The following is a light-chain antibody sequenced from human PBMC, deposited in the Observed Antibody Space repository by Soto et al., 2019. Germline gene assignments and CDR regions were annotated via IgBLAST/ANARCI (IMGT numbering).Light chain of an antibody. CDR2: AAS. CDR3: QQSYTTPIT. J-gene: IGKJ5*01. V-gene: IGKV1-39*01. Sequence: DSKMNQSLCSLSASVGDRVIITCRASQSIRKYLNWYQHKPGKVPTLLIYAASSLQSGVPSRFSGSGSGTEFTLTISSLQSEDFATYYCQQSYTTPITFGQGTRLEI. CDR1: QSIRKY.